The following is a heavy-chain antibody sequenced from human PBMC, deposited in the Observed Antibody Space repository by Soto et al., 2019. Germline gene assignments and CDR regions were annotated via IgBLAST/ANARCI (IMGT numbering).Heavy chain of an antibody. D-gene: IGHD1-26*01. CDR3: AKDQAPSEHYYYGMDV. CDR1: GFTFSSYA. V-gene: IGHV3-23*01. J-gene: IGHJ6*02. CDR2: ISGSGGST. Sequence: TGGSLRLSCAASGFTFSSYAMSWVRQAPGKGLEWVSAISGSGGSTYYADSVKGRFTISRDNSKNTLYLQMNSLRAEDTAVYYCAKDQAPSEHYYYGMDVWGQGTTVTVSS.